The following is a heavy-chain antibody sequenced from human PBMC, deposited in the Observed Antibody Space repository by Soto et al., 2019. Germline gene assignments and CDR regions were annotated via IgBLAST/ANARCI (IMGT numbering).Heavy chain of an antibody. CDR2: IIPIFGTA. D-gene: IGHD3-3*01. J-gene: IGHJ4*02. CDR3: ASPLGGDYDFWSCPAAPFDY. CDR1: GGTFSSYD. Sequence: GXSVKFSYKASGGTFSSYDIRWVRQAPGQGLEWMGGIIPIFGTANYAQKFQGRVTITADKSTSTAYMELSSLRSEDTAVYYCASPLGGDYDFWSCPAAPFDYWGQGSLVTVSS. V-gene: IGHV1-69*06.